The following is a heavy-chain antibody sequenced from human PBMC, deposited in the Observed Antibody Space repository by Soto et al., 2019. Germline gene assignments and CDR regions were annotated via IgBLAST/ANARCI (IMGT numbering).Heavy chain of an antibody. Sequence: GGSLRLSCAASGFTFSSYSMNWVRQAPGKGLEWVSSISSSSSYIYYADSVKGRFTISRDNAKNSLYLQMNSLRAEDTAVYYCARAHPDYYGSGSYYFILGYFDYWGQGTLVTVSS. V-gene: IGHV3-21*01. J-gene: IGHJ4*02. CDR3: ARAHPDYYGSGSYYFILGYFDY. CDR1: GFTFSSYS. CDR2: ISSSSSYI. D-gene: IGHD3-10*01.